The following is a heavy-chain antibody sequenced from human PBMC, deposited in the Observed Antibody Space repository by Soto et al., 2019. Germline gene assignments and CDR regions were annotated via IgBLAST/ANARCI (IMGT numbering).Heavy chain of an antibody. V-gene: IGHV3-9*01. CDR1: GFTFDDYA. CDR3: AKERAPVGGIVVVPAAIRNPGGMDV. CDR2: ISWNSGSI. D-gene: IGHD2-2*02. Sequence: EVQLVESGGGLVQPGRSLRLSCAASGFTFDDYAMHWVRQAPGKGLEWVSGISWNSGSIGYADSVKGRFTISRDNAKNSLYLQMNSLRAEDTALYYCAKERAPVGGIVVVPAAIRNPGGMDVWGQGTTVTVSS. J-gene: IGHJ6*02.